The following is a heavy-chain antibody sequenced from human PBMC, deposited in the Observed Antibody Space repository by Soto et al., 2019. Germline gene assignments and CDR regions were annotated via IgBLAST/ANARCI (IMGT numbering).Heavy chain of an antibody. CDR1: GFTFSNYA. J-gene: IGHJ6*02. Sequence: EVQLLESGGDLVQPGGSLRLSCEASGFTFSNYAMSWVRQAPGKGLEWVTGISARGGTTYYVDSVKGRFTISRDNSKNPAVLQMNALRAEDRAVYYCAKDRGFGAGHGMDVWGQGTTVTVSS. CDR3: AKDRGFGAGHGMDV. V-gene: IGHV3-23*01. CDR2: ISARGGTT. D-gene: IGHD3-10*01.